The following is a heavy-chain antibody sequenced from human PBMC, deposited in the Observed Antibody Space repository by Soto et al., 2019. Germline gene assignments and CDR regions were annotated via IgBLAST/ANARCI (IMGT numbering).Heavy chain of an antibody. J-gene: IGHJ4*02. CDR3: AKNFAPGDSPFDS. D-gene: IGHD2-21*02. CDR2: FIGSGGAT. V-gene: IGHV3-23*01. Sequence: EVQLLESGGGLVQPGGSQRLSCAASGFTISDNVMRWVRQAPGKGLEWVSSFIGSGGATNYADSVKGRFTISRHNSKNTLYRQMSTLRADDTAVYYCAKNFAPGDSPFDSWGQGTLVTVSS. CDR1: GFTISDNV.